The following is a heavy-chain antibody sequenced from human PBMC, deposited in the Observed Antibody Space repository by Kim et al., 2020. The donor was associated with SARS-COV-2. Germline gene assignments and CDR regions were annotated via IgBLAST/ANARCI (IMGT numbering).Heavy chain of an antibody. CDR3: ARDKYTYESGKKNYDMDV. CDR2: INLSTSSI. Sequence: ASVKVSCKASGYTFSRYYMHWVRQAPGQGLEWLGIINLSTSSISYAQKFQGRVTMTRDTSTSTVYMELSSLSSEDTAVYYCARDKYTYESGKKNYDMDVWGQGTTVTVSS. J-gene: IGHJ6*02. V-gene: IGHV1-46*01. D-gene: IGHD3-10*01. CDR1: GYTFSRYY.